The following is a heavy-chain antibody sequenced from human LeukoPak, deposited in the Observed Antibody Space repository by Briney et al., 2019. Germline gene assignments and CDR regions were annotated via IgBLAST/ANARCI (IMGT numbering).Heavy chain of an antibody. D-gene: IGHD2-15*01. CDR1: GYTFTGYY. CDR2: INPNSGGT. J-gene: IGHJ4*02. Sequence: GASVKVSCKASGYTFTGYYIHWVRQAPGQGLEWMGWINPNSGGTNYAQNFQSRVTMTSDTSIATTYMELSRLTSDDTAQYYCAREGHCSGGSCLDFWGQGTLVTVSS. CDR3: AREGHCSGGSCLDF. V-gene: IGHV1-2*02.